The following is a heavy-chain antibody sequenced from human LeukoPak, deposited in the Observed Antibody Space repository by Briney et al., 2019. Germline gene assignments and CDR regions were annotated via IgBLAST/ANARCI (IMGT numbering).Heavy chain of an antibody. J-gene: IGHJ5*02. D-gene: IGHD2-2*01. Sequence: SETLSLTCTVSGGSISRYYWSWIRQPPGKGLEWIGYIFHSGTTNYNPSLKSRGTISIDTSKNQISLKLSSVTAADTAVYYCTRHLKQLLGWFDPWGEGTLVTVSS. CDR2: IFHSGTT. V-gene: IGHV4-59*01. CDR1: GGSISRYY. CDR3: TRHLKQLLGWFDP.